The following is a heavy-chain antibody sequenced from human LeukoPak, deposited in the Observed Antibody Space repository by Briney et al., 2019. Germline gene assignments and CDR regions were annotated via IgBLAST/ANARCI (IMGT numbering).Heavy chain of an antibody. CDR2: SGRSSDTI. D-gene: IGHD5-12*01. Sequence: GGSLRLSCVASGFTFSTYRMDWVRQAPGKGLEWVSYSGRSSDTIYYADSVKGRFTISRDNAKNSLYLQMNSLRDEDTAVYYCARDISGYDFGFDYWGQGTLVTVSS. V-gene: IGHV3-48*02. J-gene: IGHJ4*02. CDR3: ARDISGYDFGFDY. CDR1: GFTFSTYR.